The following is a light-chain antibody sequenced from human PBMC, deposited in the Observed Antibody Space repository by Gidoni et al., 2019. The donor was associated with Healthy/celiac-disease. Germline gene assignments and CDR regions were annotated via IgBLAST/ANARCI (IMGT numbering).Light chain of an antibody. CDR2: GNS. CDR3: QSYDSSLRV. CDR1: SSNIGAGYD. J-gene: IGLJ3*02. V-gene: IGLV1-40*01. Sequence: QSVLTQHPSVSGAPGQRVTISCTGSSSNIGAGYDVHWYQQLPGTAPKLLIYGNSNRPSGVPDRFSGSKSGTSASLAITGLQAEDEADYYCQSYDSSLRVFGGGTKLTVL.